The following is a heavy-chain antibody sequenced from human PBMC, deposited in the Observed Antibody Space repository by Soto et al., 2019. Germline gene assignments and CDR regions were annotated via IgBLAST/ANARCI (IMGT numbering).Heavy chain of an antibody. V-gene: IGHV1-18*01. CDR1: GNTFASHG. CDR2: ISGFNGQT. Sequence: GPEVKKPGASVKVSCKASGNTFASHGFSWVRQAPGQGLEWMGWISGFNGQTNYALKFQGRVTLTTDTSTSTAYMELRSLRSDDTAVYFCARVDPRGVGVVRDYWGQGTLVTVSS. J-gene: IGHJ4*02. D-gene: IGHD3-3*01. CDR3: ARVDPRGVGVVRDY.